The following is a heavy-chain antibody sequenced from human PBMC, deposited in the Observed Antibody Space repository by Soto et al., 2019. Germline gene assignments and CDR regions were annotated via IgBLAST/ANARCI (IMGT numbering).Heavy chain of an antibody. CDR3: ARGGQYDSRGYYHPFDY. Sequence: EVQLVESGGGLIHPGGSLRLSCAASGFNVNSDYMNWVRQTPGKGLEWVASITKSGYMSYADLMKGRFTISRDNAKNSLHLQMSGLSAEDTAVYYCARGGQYDSRGYYHPFDYWGQGTLVTVSS. V-gene: IGHV3-21*06. CDR2: ITKSGYM. CDR1: GFNVNSDY. J-gene: IGHJ4*02. D-gene: IGHD3-22*01.